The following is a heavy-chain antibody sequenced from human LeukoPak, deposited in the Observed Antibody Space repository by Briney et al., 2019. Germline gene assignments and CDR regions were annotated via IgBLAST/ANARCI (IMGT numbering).Heavy chain of an antibody. CDR1: GFTFSSYA. D-gene: IGHD4-17*01. Sequence: GGSLRLSCAAPGFTFSSYAMSWVRQAPGKGLEWVSAISGSGGSTYYADSVKGRFTISRDNSKNTLYLQMNSLRAYDTAVYYCAKDQVTRDYAYFDYWGQGTLVTVSS. J-gene: IGHJ4*02. V-gene: IGHV3-23*01. CDR3: AKDQVTRDYAYFDY. CDR2: ISGSGGST.